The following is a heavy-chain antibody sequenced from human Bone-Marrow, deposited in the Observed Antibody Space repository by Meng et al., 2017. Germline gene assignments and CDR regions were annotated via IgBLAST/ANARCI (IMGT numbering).Heavy chain of an antibody. V-gene: IGHV5-51*01. CDR3: ARRGHSGYVGHYYYGMDV. Sequence: GESLKISCKGSGYSFTSYWIGWVRQMPGKGLEWMGIIYPGDSDTRYSPSFQGQVTISADKSISTAYLQWSSLKASDAAMYYCARRGHSGYVGHYYYGMDVWGQGTTVTVSS. CDR2: IYPGDSDT. J-gene: IGHJ6*02. CDR1: GYSFTSYW. D-gene: IGHD5-12*01.